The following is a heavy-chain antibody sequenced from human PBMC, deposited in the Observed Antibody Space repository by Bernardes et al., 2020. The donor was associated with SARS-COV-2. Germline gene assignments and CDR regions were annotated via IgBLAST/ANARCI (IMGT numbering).Heavy chain of an antibody. CDR2: IYPKTGDT. CDR1: GYTFTIYH. J-gene: IGHJ3*01. D-gene: IGHD3-3*01. Sequence: ASTKGYCKASGYTFTIYHMPWVRQAPGQGLEWMGWIYPKTGDTNYAQKFQGRVTMTRDTSITTGYMELRGLRIDDTAVDYCVSVTWSQRDGFDVWGQGTVVTVSS. CDR3: VSVTWSQRDGFDV. V-gene: IGHV1-2*02.